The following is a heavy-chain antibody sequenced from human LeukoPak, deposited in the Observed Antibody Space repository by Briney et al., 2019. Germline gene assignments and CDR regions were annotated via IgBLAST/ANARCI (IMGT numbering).Heavy chain of an antibody. CDR3: ARDTNDDSSGQ. CDR1: GFTFSSYS. CDR2: ISSSSSYI. Sequence: SGGSLRLSCAASGFTFSSYSMNWVRQAPGKGLEWVSSISSSSSYIYYADSVKGRFTISRDNSKNTLYLQMNSLRAEDTAVYYCARDTNDDSSGQWGQGTLVTVS. J-gene: IGHJ4*02. D-gene: IGHD3-22*01. V-gene: IGHV3-21*01.